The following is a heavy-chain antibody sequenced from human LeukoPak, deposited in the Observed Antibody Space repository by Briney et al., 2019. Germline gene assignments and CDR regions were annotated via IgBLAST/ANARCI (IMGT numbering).Heavy chain of an antibody. CDR3: ARDPLHPGRVGAESFDP. J-gene: IGHJ5*02. CDR1: GYTFTSYD. V-gene: IGHV1-8*02. CDR2: MNPNSGNT. Sequence: ASVKVSCKASGYTFTSYDINWVRQATGQGLEWMGWMNPNSGNTGYAQKFQGRVTMTRDTSISTAYMELSRLRSDDTAVYYCARDPLHPGRVGAESFDPWGQGTLVTVSS. D-gene: IGHD1-26*01.